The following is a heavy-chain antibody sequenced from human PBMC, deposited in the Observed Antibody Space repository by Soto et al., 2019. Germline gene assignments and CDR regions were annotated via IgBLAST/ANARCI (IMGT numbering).Heavy chain of an antibody. CDR1: GFTFSSYG. CDR3: ARDRRAVAGWFDP. D-gene: IGHD6-19*01. V-gene: IGHV3-33*01. Sequence: PGGSLRLSCAASGFTFSSYGMHWVRQAPGKGLEWVAGIWFDGSNKYYADSVKGRFTISRDNSKNTLYLQMNSLRAEDTAVYYCARDRRAVAGWFDPWGQGTLVTV. J-gene: IGHJ5*02. CDR2: IWFDGSNK.